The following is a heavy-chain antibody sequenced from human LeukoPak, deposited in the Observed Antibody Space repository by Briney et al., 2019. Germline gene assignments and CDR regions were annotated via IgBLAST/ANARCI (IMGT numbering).Heavy chain of an antibody. D-gene: IGHD5-18*01. V-gene: IGHV3-30*04. Sequence: GGSLRLSCAASGFTFSTYAMHWVRQAPGKVLEWVAVISYDGSSKYYADSVKGRFTISRDNSKNTLYLQMNSLRAEDTAVYYCARARSSYGYGDAFDIWGQGTMVTVSS. CDR2: ISYDGSSK. CDR1: GFTFSTYA. CDR3: ARARSSYGYGDAFDI. J-gene: IGHJ3*02.